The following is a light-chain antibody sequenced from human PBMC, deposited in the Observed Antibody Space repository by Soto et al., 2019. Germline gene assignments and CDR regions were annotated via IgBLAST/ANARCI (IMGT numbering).Light chain of an antibody. V-gene: IGKV3-11*01. CDR3: PQRSNWPPIS. CDR1: QSVTTY. Sequence: EIVLTQSPATLSLSPGERATLSCRASQSVTTYLAWYQQKPGQAPRLLIYDASSRATGIPARFSGSGSGTDFTLTISSLEPEDVAVYYCPQRSNWPPISFGQGTKLEIK. CDR2: DAS. J-gene: IGKJ2*01.